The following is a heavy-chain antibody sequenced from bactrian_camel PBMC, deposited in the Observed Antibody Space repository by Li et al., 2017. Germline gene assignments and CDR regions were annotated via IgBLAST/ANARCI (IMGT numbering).Heavy chain of an antibody. J-gene: IGHJ6*01. CDR2: IRRDGDE. D-gene: IGHD6*01. CDR3: AADPPFVYGSSCTEHSEFGY. CDR1: GYISSRHC. V-gene: IGHV3S31*01. Sequence: QLVESGGGLVQPGGSLRLSCTHSGYISSRHCMGWFRQAPGKAREGIAGIRRDGDEYYAGSVKGRFTISQDNTKNTLYLYLQMDNLKPEDTAMYYCAADPPFVYGSSCTEHSEFGYWGQGTQVTVS.